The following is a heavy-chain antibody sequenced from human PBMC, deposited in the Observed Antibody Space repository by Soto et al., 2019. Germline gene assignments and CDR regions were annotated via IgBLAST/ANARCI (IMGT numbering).Heavy chain of an antibody. Sequence: ASVKVSCKASGYTFTSYYMHRVRQAPGQGLEWMGIINPSGGSTSYAQKFQGRVTMTRDTSTSTVYMELSSLRSEDTAVYYCARAYPDFWSGYPNYYYYYMDVWGKGTTVTVSS. CDR3: ARAYPDFWSGYPNYYYYYMDV. V-gene: IGHV1-46*03. J-gene: IGHJ6*03. CDR1: GYTFTSYY. D-gene: IGHD3-3*01. CDR2: INPSGGST.